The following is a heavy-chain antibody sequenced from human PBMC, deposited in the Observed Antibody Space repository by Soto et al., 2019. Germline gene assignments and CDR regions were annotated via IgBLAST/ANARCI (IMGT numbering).Heavy chain of an antibody. V-gene: IGHV1-69*01. CDR2: LIPSFGTA. D-gene: IGHD5-12*01. Sequence: QVQLVQSGAEVKKPGSSVKVSCKASGGTFSSYAISWVRQAPGQGLEWMGGLIPSFGTANYAQQFQGRVTITADESTSTAYMELSSLSSEDTAVYYCASRKRWLQFRSFYYWGKGTLVTFSA. J-gene: IGHJ4*02. CDR1: GGTFSSYA. CDR3: ASRKRWLQFRSFYY.